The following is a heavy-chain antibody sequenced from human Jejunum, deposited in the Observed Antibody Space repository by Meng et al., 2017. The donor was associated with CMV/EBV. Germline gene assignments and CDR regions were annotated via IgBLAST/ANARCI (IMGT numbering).Heavy chain of an antibody. J-gene: IGHJ5*02. CDR3: ARDIDH. CDR2: ISSSSRYI. CDR1: GFTFSSYN. V-gene: IGHV3-21*01. Sequence: EVGVVGVVGGMVKPGGSLRLSCIGSGFTFSSYNMNWVRQAPGKGLEWVSSISSSSRYINYADSVKGRFTISRDNAKNSLYLQMNSLRVEDTAIYYCARDIDHWGQGTLVTVSS.